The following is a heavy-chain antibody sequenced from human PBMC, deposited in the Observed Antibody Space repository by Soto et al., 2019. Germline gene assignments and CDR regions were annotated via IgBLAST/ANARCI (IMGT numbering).Heavy chain of an antibody. CDR1: GFTFSSYA. D-gene: IGHD3-3*01. CDR2: ISGSGGST. J-gene: IGHJ6*02. CDR3: AGGSYDFWSGYPEQPSSYYYYYGMDV. V-gene: IGHV3-23*01. Sequence: GGSLRLSCAASGFTFSSYAMSWVRQAPGKGLEWVSAISGSGGSTYYADSGKGRFTISRDNSKNTLYLQMNSLRAEDTAVYYCAGGSYDFWSGYPEQPSSYYYYYGMDVWGQGTTVTVSS.